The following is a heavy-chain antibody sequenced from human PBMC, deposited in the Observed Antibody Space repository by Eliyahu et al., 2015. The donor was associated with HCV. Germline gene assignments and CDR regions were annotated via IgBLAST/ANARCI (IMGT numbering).Heavy chain of an antibody. CDR3: ALRSGGYYSTFDY. CDR1: GGSIRSGGYY. Sequence: QLQLQESGPGLVKPSQTLSLTCTVSGGSIRSGGYYWSWIRQHPGKGLEWIGHIFYSGSTFYNPSLKSRVAISVDTSKNQFSLKLSSVTAADTAVYYCALRSGGYYSTFDYWGQGTLVTVSS. CDR2: IFYSGST. D-gene: IGHD3-22*01. V-gene: IGHV4-31*03. J-gene: IGHJ4*02.